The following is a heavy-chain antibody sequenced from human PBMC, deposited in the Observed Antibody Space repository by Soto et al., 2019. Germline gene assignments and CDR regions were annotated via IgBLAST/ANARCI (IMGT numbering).Heavy chain of an antibody. D-gene: IGHD3-10*01. J-gene: IGHJ2*01. CDR2: FDPEDGET. CDR1: GYTLTELS. CDR3: ATVGRDGHGRWFWYFDL. V-gene: IGHV1-24*01. Sequence: GASVKVSCKVSGYTLTELSMHWVRQAPGKGLEWMGGFDPEDGETIYAQKFQGRVTMTEDTSTDTAYMELSSLRSEDTAVYYCATVGRDGHGRWFWYFDLWGRGTLVTSPQ.